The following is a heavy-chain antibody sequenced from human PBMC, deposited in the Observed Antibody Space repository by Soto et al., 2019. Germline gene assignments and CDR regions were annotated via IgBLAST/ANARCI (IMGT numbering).Heavy chain of an antibody. CDR2: ISSSTTRI. D-gene: IGHD4-4*01. J-gene: IGHJ6*03. Sequence: GGSLRLSCAASGFTFSSYSMNWVRQAPGKGLEWVSYISSSTTRIYYADSVKGRFTNSRDNSKNTLYLQMNSLRAEDTAVYYCAKGGNSNYEDYYYYMDVWGKGTTVTVSS. CDR3: AKGGNSNYEDYYYYMDV. V-gene: IGHV3-48*01. CDR1: GFTFSSYS.